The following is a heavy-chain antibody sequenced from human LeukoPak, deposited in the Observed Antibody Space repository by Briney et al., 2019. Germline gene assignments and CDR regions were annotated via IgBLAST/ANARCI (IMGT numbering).Heavy chain of an antibody. D-gene: IGHD3-10*01. V-gene: IGHV5-51*01. J-gene: IGHJ5*02. CDR2: IYPGDSDT. Sequence: GASLQISGEGSGSIFTSYWISWVRQLPGKGLEGMGIIYPGDSDTRYSPSFQGQVTISADKSISTAYLLWSSLKASDTAMYYCARGDVRPYNWFDPWGQGTLVTVSS. CDR1: GSIFTSYW. CDR3: ARGDVRPYNWFDP.